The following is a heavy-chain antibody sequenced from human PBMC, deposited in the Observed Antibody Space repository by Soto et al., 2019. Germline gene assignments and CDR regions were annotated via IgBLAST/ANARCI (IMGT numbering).Heavy chain of an antibody. V-gene: IGHV3-30-3*01. CDR3: ARDPGYYGSGSYYNYYYYGMDV. CDR2: ISYDGSNK. J-gene: IGHJ6*02. Sequence: PGGSLRLSCAASGFTFSSYAMHWVRQAPGKGLEWVAVISYDGSNKYYADSVKGRFTISRDNSKNTLYLQMNSLRAEDTAVYYCARDPGYYGSGSYYNYYYYGMDVWDQGTTVTVSS. CDR1: GFTFSSYA. D-gene: IGHD3-10*01.